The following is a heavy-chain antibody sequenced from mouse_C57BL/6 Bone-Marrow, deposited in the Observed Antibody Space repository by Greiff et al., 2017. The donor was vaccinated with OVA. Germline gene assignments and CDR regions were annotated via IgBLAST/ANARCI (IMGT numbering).Heavy chain of an antibody. D-gene: IGHD2-3*01. CDR3: TREKGWAYDYVDY. Sequence: VQLQQSGTVLARPGASVKMSCKTSGYTFTSYWMHWVNQRPGQGLEWIGAIYPGNSDTSYNQKFKGKAKLTAVTSASTAYMELSSLTNEDSAVYYCTREKGWAYDYVDYWGQGTTLTVSS. CDR1: GYTFTSYW. CDR2: IYPGNSDT. V-gene: IGHV1-5*01. J-gene: IGHJ2*01.